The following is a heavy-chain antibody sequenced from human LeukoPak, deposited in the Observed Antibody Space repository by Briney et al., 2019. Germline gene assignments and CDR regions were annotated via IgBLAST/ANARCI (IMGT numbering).Heavy chain of an antibody. V-gene: IGHV3-23*01. CDR1: GFTFSSYA. CDR2: ISGNGGST. J-gene: IGHJ3*02. D-gene: IGHD2-15*01. Sequence: GGSLRLSCAASGFTFSSYAMSWVRQAPGKGLEWVSAISGNGGSTYYADSVKGHFTISRDNSKSTLYLQMNSLRVEDTAVYYCAKSIVVVVAAGDAFDMWGQGTMVTVSS. CDR3: AKSIVVVVAAGDAFDM.